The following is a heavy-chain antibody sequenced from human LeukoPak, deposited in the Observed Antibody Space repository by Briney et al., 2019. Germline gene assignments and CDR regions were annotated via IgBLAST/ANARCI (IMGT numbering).Heavy chain of an antibody. V-gene: IGHV1-2*02. CDR2: INPNSGGT. D-gene: IGHD5-12*01. CDR3: ARDIVATTTLVAAGTRDFDY. CDR1: GYTFTGYY. J-gene: IGHJ4*02. Sequence: ASVKVSCKASGYTFTGYYMHWVRQAPGQGLEWMGWINPNSGGTNYAQKFQGRVTMTRDTSISTAYMELSRLRSDDTAVYYCARDIVATTTLVAAGTRDFDYWGQGTLVTVSS.